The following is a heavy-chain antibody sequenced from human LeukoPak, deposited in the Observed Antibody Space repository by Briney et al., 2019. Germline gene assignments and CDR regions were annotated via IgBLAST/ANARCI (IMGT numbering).Heavy chain of an antibody. V-gene: IGHV1-69*02. J-gene: IGHJ4*02. CDR3: AIGDYYGSGSYDY. CDR2: IIPILGIA. Sequence: SVKVSCKASGGTFSSYTISWVRQAPGQGLEWVGRIIPILGIASYAQKFQGRVTITADKSTSTAYMELSSLRSEDTAVYYCAIGDYYGSGSYDYWGQGTLVTVSS. D-gene: IGHD3-10*01. CDR1: GGTFSSYT.